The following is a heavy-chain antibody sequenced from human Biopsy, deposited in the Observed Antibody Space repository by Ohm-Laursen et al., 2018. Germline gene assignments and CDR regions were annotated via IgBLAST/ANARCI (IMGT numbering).Heavy chain of an antibody. CDR1: GGSVSDSFHF. CDR3: ASGGQWPKPYLRYFDP. V-gene: IGHV4-61*01. Sequence: SDTLSLTCTVSGGSVSDSFHFWSWIRQPPGKGLEWIGDVYYSGTTNYNPSLKSRLTISVDTSKNQISLRLSSVTAADTAVYYCASGGQWPKPYLRYFDPWGQGTLVTVSS. D-gene: IGHD6-19*01. J-gene: IGHJ5*02. CDR2: VYYSGTT.